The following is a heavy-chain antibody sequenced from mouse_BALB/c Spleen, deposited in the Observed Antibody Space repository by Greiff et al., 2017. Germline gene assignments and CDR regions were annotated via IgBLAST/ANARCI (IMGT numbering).Heavy chain of an antibody. CDR2: IDPANGNT. CDR1: GFNIKDTY. J-gene: IGHJ3*01. CDR3: ANPFITTATAY. D-gene: IGHD1-2*01. V-gene: IGHV14-3*02. Sequence: VQLQQSGAELVKPGASVKLSCTASGFNIKDTYMHWVKQRPEQGLEWIGRIDPANGNTKYDPKFQGKATITADTSSNTAYLQLSSLTSEDTAVYYCANPFITTATAYWGQGTLVTVSA.